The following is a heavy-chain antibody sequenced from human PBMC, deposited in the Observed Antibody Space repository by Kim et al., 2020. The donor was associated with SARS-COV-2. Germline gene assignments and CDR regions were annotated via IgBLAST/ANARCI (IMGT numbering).Heavy chain of an antibody. CDR1: GGSISSGGYY. J-gene: IGHJ5*02. CDR2: IYYSGST. CDR3: ARVITMIVVVTPKYNWFDP. D-gene: IGHD3-22*01. Sequence: SETLSLTCTVSGGSISSGGYYWSWIRQHPGKGLEWIGYIYYSGSTYYNPSLKSRVTISVDTSKNQFSLKLSSVTAADTAVYYCARVITMIVVVTPKYNWFDPWGQETLVTVSS. V-gene: IGHV4-31*03.